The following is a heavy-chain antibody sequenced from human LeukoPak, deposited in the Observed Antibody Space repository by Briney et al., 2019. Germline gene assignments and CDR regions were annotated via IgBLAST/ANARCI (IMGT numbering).Heavy chain of an antibody. CDR2: IGTTGDT. V-gene: IGHV3-13*04. CDR1: GLTFSGYD. J-gene: IGHJ6*02. D-gene: IGHD6-19*01. Sequence: GGSLRLSCAASGLTFSGYDMFWVRQATGKGLEWVSGIGTTGDTYYAGSVKGRFTISRENARNSLYLQMNSLIAGDTAVYYCARSTIAVASGMDVWGQGTTVTVSS. CDR3: ARSTIAVASGMDV.